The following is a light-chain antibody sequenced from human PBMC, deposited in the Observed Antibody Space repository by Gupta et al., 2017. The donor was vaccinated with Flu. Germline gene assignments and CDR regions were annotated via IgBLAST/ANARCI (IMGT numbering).Light chain of an antibody. Sequence: SYVLPQPPSVSVAPGQTARITCGGHNIGSKSVNWYQQTSGRAPALVVYDDRDRPSGIPERFSGSNSGNTATMTISGVEAGEEADYYCQVWHNSGYNLYVFGSGTKVTVL. CDR2: DDR. CDR1: NIGSKS. CDR3: QVWHNSGYNLYV. V-gene: IGLV3-21*02. J-gene: IGLJ1*01.